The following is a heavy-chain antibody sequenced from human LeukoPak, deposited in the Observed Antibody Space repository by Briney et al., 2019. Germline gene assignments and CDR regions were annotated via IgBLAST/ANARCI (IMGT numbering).Heavy chain of an antibody. CDR2: IKQDGSEK. Sequence: GGSLRLSCEASGFSFSNYWMTWVRQAPGKGLEWVANIKQDGSEKNYVDSVKGRFTSSRDNAKNSLHLQMNRLRAEDTAVYFCARGYWNFGLWGRGTQVTVSS. CDR3: ARGYWNFGL. CDR1: GFSFSNYW. J-gene: IGHJ2*01. V-gene: IGHV3-7*01.